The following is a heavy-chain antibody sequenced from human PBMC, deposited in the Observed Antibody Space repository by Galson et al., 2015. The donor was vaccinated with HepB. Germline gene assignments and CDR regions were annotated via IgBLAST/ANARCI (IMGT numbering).Heavy chain of an antibody. V-gene: IGHV3-21*01. CDR1: GFTFSSYS. CDR2: ISSSSSYI. J-gene: IGHJ6*02. D-gene: IGHD3-22*01. CDR3: ARDLGITMIVVVDYGMDV. Sequence: SLRLSCAASGFTFSSYSMNWVRQAPGKGLEWVPSISSSSSYIYYADSVKGRFTISRDNAKNSLYLQMNSLRAEDTAVYYCARDLGITMIVVVDYGMDVWGQGTTVTVSS.